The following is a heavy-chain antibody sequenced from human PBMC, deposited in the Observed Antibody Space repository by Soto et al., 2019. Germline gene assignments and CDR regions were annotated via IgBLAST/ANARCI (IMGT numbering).Heavy chain of an antibody. Sequence: PGGSLRLSCAASGFTFSSYAMHWVRQAPGKGLEWVAVISYDGSNKYYADSVKGRFTISRDNSKNTLYLQMNSLRAEDTAVYYCARVMDIVLMAPGVPVDYWGQGTLVTVSS. CDR2: ISYDGSNK. D-gene: IGHD2-8*01. CDR1: GFTFSSYA. J-gene: IGHJ4*02. V-gene: IGHV3-30-3*01. CDR3: ARVMDIVLMAPGVPVDY.